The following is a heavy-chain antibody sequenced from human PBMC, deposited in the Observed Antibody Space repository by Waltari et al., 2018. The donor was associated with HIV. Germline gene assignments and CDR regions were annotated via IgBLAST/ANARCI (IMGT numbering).Heavy chain of an antibody. D-gene: IGHD6-19*01. Sequence: EVQMVESGGGLVRTGESRKRSCAASGCTYSTFSFNWVRQAPGKGLEWVAYISSGSNFMYYADSVKGRFTISRDNAKNSVYLQMNSLRAEDTAQYYCARSITVAGTRGLGMDVWGQGTTVTVSS. CDR2: ISSGSNFM. J-gene: IGHJ6*02. V-gene: IGHV3-21*01. CDR1: GCTYSTFS. CDR3: ARSITVAGTRGLGMDV.